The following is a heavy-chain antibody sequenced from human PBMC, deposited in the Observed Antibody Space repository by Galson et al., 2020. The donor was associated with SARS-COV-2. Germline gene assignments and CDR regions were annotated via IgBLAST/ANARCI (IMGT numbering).Heavy chain of an antibody. Sequence: SETLSLTCPVSGGSISSYYWSWIRQPPGKGLEWIGYIYYSGSTNYNPSLKSRVPISVATSTNQFSLKLSSVTAADTAVYYCARAAQTYYDFGSGYYNAPHFDYWGQGTLVTVSS. CDR3: ARAAQTYYDFGSGYYNAPHFDY. V-gene: IGHV4-59*01. J-gene: IGHJ4*02. CDR1: GGSISSYY. D-gene: IGHD3-3*01. CDR2: IYYSGST.